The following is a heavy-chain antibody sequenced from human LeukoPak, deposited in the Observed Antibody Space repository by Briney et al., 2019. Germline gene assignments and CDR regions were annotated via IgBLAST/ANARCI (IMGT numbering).Heavy chain of an antibody. CDR1: GFTFSLCE. Sequence: QSGGSLRLSCAASGFTFSLCEMNWVRQAPGKGLEWVSLISGDGGSTYYADSVKGRFTISRDNSKNSLYLQMNSLRTEDTALYYCAKVLGYYDSSGYYQEGGFDYWGQGTLVTVSS. CDR2: ISGDGGST. D-gene: IGHD3-22*01. CDR3: AKVLGYYDSSGYYQEGGFDY. V-gene: IGHV3-43*02. J-gene: IGHJ4*02.